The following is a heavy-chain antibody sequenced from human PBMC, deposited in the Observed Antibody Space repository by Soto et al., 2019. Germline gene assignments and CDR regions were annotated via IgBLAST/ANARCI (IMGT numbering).Heavy chain of an antibody. D-gene: IGHD1-26*01. V-gene: IGHV3-9*01. J-gene: IGHJ4*02. CDR2: ISWNSGSI. CDR1: GFTFDDYA. Sequence: PGGSLRLSCAASGFTFDDYAMHWVRQAPGKGLEWVSGISWNSGSIGYADSVKGRFTISRDNAKNSLYLQMNSLRAEDTALYYCAKDMASGVGELLQNWGQGTLVTVSS. CDR3: AKDMASGVGELLQN.